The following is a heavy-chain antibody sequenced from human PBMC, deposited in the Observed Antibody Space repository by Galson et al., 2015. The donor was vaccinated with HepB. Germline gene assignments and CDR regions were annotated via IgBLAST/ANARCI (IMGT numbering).Heavy chain of an antibody. CDR3: AKEADCGGDCYAFDI. J-gene: IGHJ3*02. CDR1: GFTFSSYG. V-gene: IGHV3-30*18. Sequence: SLRLSCAASGFTFSSYGMHWVRQAPGKGLEWVAVISYDGSNKYYADSVKGRFTISRDNSKNTLYLQMNSLRAEDTAVYYCAKEADCGGDCYAFDIWGQGTMVTVSS. CDR2: ISYDGSNK. D-gene: IGHD2-21*02.